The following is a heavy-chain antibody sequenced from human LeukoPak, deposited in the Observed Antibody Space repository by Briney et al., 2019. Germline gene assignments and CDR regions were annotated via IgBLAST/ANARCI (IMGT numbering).Heavy chain of an antibody. CDR3: ARGRPYSGGYHLDY. Sequence: SQTLSLTCTVSGDSTSSDRYYGGWVRQPPGKGLEWIVNIYYSGSTYYNPSLKSRVTMSVDTTKNQFFLKLDSVTAASTAVYYCARGRPYSGGYHLDYWGQGTLVTVSA. D-gene: IGHD1-26*01. CDR1: GDSTSSDRYY. J-gene: IGHJ4*02. CDR2: IYYSGST. V-gene: IGHV4-39*02.